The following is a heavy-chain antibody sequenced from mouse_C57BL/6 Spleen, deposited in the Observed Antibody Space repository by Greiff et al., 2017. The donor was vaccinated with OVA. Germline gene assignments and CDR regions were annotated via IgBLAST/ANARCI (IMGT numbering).Heavy chain of an antibody. J-gene: IGHJ2*01. CDR2: IYPGDGDT. V-gene: IGHV1-82*01. CDR3: ASPSGTKGRYYFDY. D-gene: IGHD4-1*01. CDR1: GYAFSSSW. Sequence: VQLQQSGPELVKPGASVKISCKASGYAFSSSWMNWVKQRPGKGLEWIGRIYPGDGDTNYNGKFKGKATLTADKSSSTAYMQLSSLTSEDSAVYFCASPSGTKGRYYFDYWGQGTTLTVSS.